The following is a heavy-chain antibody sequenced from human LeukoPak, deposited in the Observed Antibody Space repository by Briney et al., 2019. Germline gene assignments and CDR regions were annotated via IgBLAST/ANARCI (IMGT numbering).Heavy chain of an antibody. CDR2: IYYSGST. V-gene: IGHV4-61*08. Sequence: PSETLSLTCTVSGGSISSGDYYWSWIRQPPGKGLEWIGYIYYSGSTNYNPSLKSRVTISVDTSKNQFSLKLSSVTAADTAVYYCARAPPGRPPYYFDYWGQGTLVTVSS. J-gene: IGHJ4*02. CDR3: ARAPPGRPPYYFDY. D-gene: IGHD1-14*01. CDR1: GGSISSGDYY.